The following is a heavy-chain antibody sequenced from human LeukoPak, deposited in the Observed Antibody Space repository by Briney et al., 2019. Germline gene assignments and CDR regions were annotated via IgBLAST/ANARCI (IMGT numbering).Heavy chain of an antibody. CDR1: GFALSTSGMC. Sequence: SGPTLATATQPLTLTCTCSGFALSTSGMCVSWIRQPPGKALEWLARTDWDDDKYYGTSLKSRLTISKDTSKNHAAQTMTNMYFMDIGPEYRARKQNAPPRDSCPEYYDYWGQGTLVTVSS. D-gene: IGHD1-1*01. CDR2: TDWDDDK. CDR3: ARKQNAPPRDSCPEYYDY. J-gene: IGHJ4*02. V-gene: IGHV2-70*11.